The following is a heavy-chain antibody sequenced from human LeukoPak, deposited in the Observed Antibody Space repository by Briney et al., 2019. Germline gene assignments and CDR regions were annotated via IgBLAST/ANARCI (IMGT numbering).Heavy chain of an antibody. CDR3: VRMRGPERRHCFDY. D-gene: IGHD1-1*01. V-gene: IGHV3-23*01. Sequence: GSLRLSCVVSDFTFAVSWVRQAPGKGLEWISTINGRGDDSFHADSVKGRFTISRDTSKNTLYLHMSSLRAADTAMYFCVRMRGPERRHCFDYWSQGALLIVSS. CDR2: INGRGDDS. J-gene: IGHJ4*02. CDR1: DFTFA.